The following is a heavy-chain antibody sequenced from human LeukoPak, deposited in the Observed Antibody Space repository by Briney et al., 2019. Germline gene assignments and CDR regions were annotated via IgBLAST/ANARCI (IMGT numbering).Heavy chain of an antibody. D-gene: IGHD3-22*01. Sequence: SETLSLTCTVSGGSISSSSSYWVWIHQPPGMGLEWIGSIYYSGSTYSNPSLKSRVTISVDTSKNQFSLKVSSVAAADTAVYYCARYESSAYGIDVWGRGTLVTVSS. CDR3: ARYESSAYGIDV. CDR2: IYYSGST. CDR1: GGSISSSSSY. V-gene: IGHV4-39*01. J-gene: IGHJ2*01.